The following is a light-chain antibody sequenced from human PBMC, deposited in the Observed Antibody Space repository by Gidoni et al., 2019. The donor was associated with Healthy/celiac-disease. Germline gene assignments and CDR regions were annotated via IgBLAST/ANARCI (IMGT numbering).Light chain of an antibody. CDR3: QQYGSSRT. J-gene: IGKJ1*01. V-gene: IGKV3-20*01. Sequence: EIVLTQSPGTLSLSPGERATLSCRASQSVSSSYLAWYQQKPGQAPRLLIYGASSRATGIPDRFSGSGSGTDFTLTISSLEPEDFAVYYCQQYGSSRTFGQGTKVEIQ. CDR1: QSVSSSY. CDR2: GAS.